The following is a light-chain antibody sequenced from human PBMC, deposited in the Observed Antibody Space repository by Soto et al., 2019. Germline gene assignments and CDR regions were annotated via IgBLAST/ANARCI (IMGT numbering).Light chain of an antibody. J-gene: IGLJ2*01. CDR2: DVS. CDR3: CSYAGSYVV. CDR1: SSDVGGYNY. V-gene: IGLV2-11*01. Sequence: QSALTQPRSVSGSPGQSVTISLTGTSSDVGGYNYVSWYQQHPGKAPKLMIYDVSKRPSGVPDRFSGSKSGNTASLTISGVQAEDEADYYCCSYAGSYVVFGGGTKLTVL.